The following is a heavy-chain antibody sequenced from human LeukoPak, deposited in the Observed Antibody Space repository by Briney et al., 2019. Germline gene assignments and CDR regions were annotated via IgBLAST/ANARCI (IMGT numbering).Heavy chain of an antibody. V-gene: IGHV1-46*01. Sequence: ASVKVSCKASGYTFTSYYMHWVRQAPGQGLEWMGIINPSGGSTSYAQKFQGRVTMTRDMSTSTVYMELSSLRSEDTAVYYCARYRGVGATVDYWGQGTLVIVSS. D-gene: IGHD1-26*01. CDR1: GYTFTSYY. CDR2: INPSGGST. J-gene: IGHJ4*02. CDR3: ARYRGVGATVDY.